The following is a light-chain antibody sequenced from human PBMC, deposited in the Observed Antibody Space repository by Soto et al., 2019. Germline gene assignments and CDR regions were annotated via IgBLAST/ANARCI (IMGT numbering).Light chain of an antibody. CDR1: SSNIGAGYD. CDR2: GNS. Sequence: QSVLTQPPSVSGAPGQRVTISCTGSSSNIGAGYDVHWYQQLPGTAPKLLIYGNSNRPSGVPDRFSGSKSGTSASLAITGLQDEDEADYYFQSYDSSSNVVFGGGTKLTVL. CDR3: QSYDSSSNVV. V-gene: IGLV1-40*01. J-gene: IGLJ2*01.